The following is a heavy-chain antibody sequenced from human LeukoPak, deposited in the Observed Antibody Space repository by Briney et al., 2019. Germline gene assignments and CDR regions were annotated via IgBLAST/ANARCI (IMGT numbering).Heavy chain of an antibody. CDR1: GFAFNFYA. J-gene: IGHJ4*02. CDR3: AKSLRAISDSSGYYAFSDY. V-gene: IGHV3-23*01. Sequence: GGSLRLSCAAPGFAFNFYALTWVRQAPGKGLQWVSTINASGANTYYPGSVRGRFYISRDNSKNTLYLQMNSLRAVYTAAYYFAKSLRAISDSSGYYAFSDYWGQGTLVTVSS. CDR2: INASGANT. D-gene: IGHD3-22*01.